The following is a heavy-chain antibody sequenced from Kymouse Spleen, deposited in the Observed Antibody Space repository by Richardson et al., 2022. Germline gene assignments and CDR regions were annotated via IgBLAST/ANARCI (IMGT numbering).Heavy chain of an antibody. Sequence: QVQLQQWGAGLLKPSETLSLTCAVYGGSFSGYYWSWIRQPPGKGLEWIGEINHSGSTNYNPSLKSRVTISVDTSKNQFSLKLSSVTAADTAVYYCASWVRGVFPRYYGMDVWGQGTTVTVSS. V-gene: IGHV4-34*01. D-gene: IGHD3-10*01. CDR2: INHSGST. CDR3: ASWVRGVFPRYYGMDV. CDR1: GGSFSGYY. J-gene: IGHJ6*02.